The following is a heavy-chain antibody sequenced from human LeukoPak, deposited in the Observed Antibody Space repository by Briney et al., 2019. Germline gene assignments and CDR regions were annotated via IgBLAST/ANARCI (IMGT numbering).Heavy chain of an antibody. Sequence: PGGSLRLSCAASGLSISNCAMTWVRQAPGKGLEWVSGITGSGDNTYYADSVKGRFTITRDNSKNTLYLQMNSLRVDDTAVYYCAKEYCSGGSCYPAYFDYWGQGTLVTVSS. CDR1: GLSISNCA. V-gene: IGHV3-23*01. CDR3: AKEYCSGGSCYPAYFDY. J-gene: IGHJ4*02. D-gene: IGHD2-15*01. CDR2: ITGSGDNT.